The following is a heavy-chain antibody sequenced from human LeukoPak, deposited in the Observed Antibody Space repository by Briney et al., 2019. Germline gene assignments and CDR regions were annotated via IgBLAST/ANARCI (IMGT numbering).Heavy chain of an antibody. CDR3: ARVRVWGSYCYLDY. D-gene: IGHD3-16*02. CDR2: IYYSGST. Sequence: SETLSLTCTVSGGSISSYYWSWIRQPPGKGLEWIGYIYYSGSTNYNPSLKSRVTISVDTSKNQFSLKLSSVTAADTAVYYCARVRVWGSYCYLDYWGQGTLVTVSS. CDR1: GGSISSYY. V-gene: IGHV4-59*01. J-gene: IGHJ4*02.